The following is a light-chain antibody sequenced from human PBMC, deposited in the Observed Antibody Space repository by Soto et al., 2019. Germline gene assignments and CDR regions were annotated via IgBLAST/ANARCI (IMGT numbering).Light chain of an antibody. CDR1: QTVRNNY. CDR3: HQRKSWPRT. Sequence: EFVLTRSPGTLSLSPGERASVSCRASQTVRNNYLAWYQQKPGQAPRLLIYDASSRATGIPDRFSGGGSGTDFTLTITRLEPEDFAVYYCHQRKSWPRTFGQGTKVDIK. V-gene: IGKV3D-20*02. J-gene: IGKJ1*01. CDR2: DAS.